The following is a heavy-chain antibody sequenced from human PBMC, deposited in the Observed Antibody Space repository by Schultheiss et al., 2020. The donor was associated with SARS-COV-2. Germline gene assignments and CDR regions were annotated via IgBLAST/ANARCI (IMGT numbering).Heavy chain of an antibody. CDR1: GGSFSGYY. CDR3: ATEGYQGGFDY. Sequence: SETLSLTCAVYGGSFSGYYWSWIRQPPGKGLEWIGYIYYSGSTNYNPSLKSRVTISVDTSKNQFSLKLSSVTAADTAVYYCATEGYQGGFDYWGQGTLVTVSS. V-gene: IGHV4-34*11. J-gene: IGHJ4*02. CDR2: IYYSGST. D-gene: IGHD5-18*01.